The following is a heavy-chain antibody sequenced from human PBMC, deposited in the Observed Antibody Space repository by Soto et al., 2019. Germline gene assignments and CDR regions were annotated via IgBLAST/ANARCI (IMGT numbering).Heavy chain of an antibody. CDR1: GYTFTSYG. Sequence: QVQLVQSGAEVKKPGASVKVSCKDSGYTFTSYGISWVRQAPGQGLEWMGWISGYNWNTNYAQKLQGRVTMTPDTATSTGYMELRSLSSDDTAVYYCERDRVAAPGAFDIWGQGTMVTVAS. CDR3: ERDRVAAPGAFDI. J-gene: IGHJ3*02. D-gene: IGHD6-6*01. CDR2: ISGYNWNT. V-gene: IGHV1-18*01.